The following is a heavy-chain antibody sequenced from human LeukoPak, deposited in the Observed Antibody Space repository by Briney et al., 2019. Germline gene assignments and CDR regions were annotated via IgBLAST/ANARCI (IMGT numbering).Heavy chain of an antibody. D-gene: IGHD6-19*01. CDR3: ARHVDSSGWYRSYFDY. J-gene: IGHJ4*02. V-gene: IGHV4-39*01. CDR2: IHYSGST. Sequence: SETLSLTCTVSGGSISSSSYNWGWIRQPPGKGLEWIGSIHYSGSTYYNPSLKSRVTISVDTPKNQFSLKLTSVSAADTAVYYCARHVDSSGWYRSYFDYWGPGTLVSVSS. CDR1: GGSISSSSYN.